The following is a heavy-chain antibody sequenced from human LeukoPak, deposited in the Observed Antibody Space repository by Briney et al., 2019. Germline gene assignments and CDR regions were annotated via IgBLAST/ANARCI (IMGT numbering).Heavy chain of an antibody. D-gene: IGHD6-13*01. CDR1: GYTFTSYA. Sequence: ASVKVSCKASGYTFTSYAMHWVRQAPGQRLEWMGWINAGNGNTKYSQKFQGRVTVTRDTSASTAYMELSSLRSEDTAVYYCAREALGRQQTDDAFDIWGQGTMVTVSS. CDR2: INAGNGNT. V-gene: IGHV1-3*01. CDR3: AREALGRQQTDDAFDI. J-gene: IGHJ3*02.